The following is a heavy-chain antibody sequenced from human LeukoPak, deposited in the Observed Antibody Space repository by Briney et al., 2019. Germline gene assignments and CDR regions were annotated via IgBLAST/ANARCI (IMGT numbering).Heavy chain of an antibody. Sequence: KSGGSLRLSCAASGFTFSNAWMSWVRQAPGKGLEWVGRIKSKTDGGTTDYAAPVKGRFTISRDDSKNTQYLQMNSLKTEDTAVYYCTTDVAARGYFQHWGQGTLVTVSS. CDR2: IKSKTDGGTT. CDR1: GFTFSNAW. V-gene: IGHV3-15*01. D-gene: IGHD6-6*01. CDR3: TTDVAARGYFQH. J-gene: IGHJ1*01.